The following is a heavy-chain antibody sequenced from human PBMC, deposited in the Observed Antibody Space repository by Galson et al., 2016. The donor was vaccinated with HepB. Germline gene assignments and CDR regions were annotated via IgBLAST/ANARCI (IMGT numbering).Heavy chain of an antibody. V-gene: IGHV1-18*01. CDR1: GYTSSSYG. Sequence: SCKASGYTSSSYGIRWVRQAPGQGLAWMGWISVYNGRTAYAYKLVGRVTMTADTSTNTAYMELGSLASDDTAVYYCARVVAEENSCFDYWGQGTLVTVSS. CDR2: ISVYNGRT. J-gene: IGHJ4*02. D-gene: IGHD5-12*01. CDR3: ARVVAEENSCFDY.